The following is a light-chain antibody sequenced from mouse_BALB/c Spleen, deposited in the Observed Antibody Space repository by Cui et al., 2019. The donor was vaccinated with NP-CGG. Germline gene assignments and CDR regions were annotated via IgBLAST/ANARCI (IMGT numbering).Light chain of an antibody. Sequence: QAVVTQESAPTTSPGETVTLTCRSSTGAVTTINYANWVQEKPDHLFTGLIGGTNNRAPGVPARFSGSLIGDKVALTITGAQTEDEAIYFCALWYSNHWVFGGGTKLTVL. CDR1: TGAVTTINY. CDR3: ALWYSNHWV. J-gene: IGLJ1*01. V-gene: IGLV1*01. CDR2: GTN.